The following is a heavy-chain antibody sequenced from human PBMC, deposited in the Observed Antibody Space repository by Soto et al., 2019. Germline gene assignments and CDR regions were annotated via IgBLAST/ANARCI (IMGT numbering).Heavy chain of an antibody. V-gene: IGHV5-10-1*01. CDR1: GYSFTSYW. J-gene: IGHJ3*02. CDR2: IDPSDSYT. D-gene: IGHD2-15*01. CDR3: ARGSYCSGGSCYYGAFDI. Sequence: LGESLKICCKGSGYSFTSYWISWVRQMPGKGLEWMGRIDPSDSYTNYSPSFQGHVTISADKSISTAYLQWSSLKASDTAMYYCARGSYCSGGSCYYGAFDIWGQGTMVTVSS.